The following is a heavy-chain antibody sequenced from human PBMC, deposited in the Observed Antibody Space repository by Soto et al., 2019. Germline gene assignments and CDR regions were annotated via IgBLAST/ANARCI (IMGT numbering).Heavy chain of an antibody. V-gene: IGHV3-23*01. CDR1: GFIFTNYA. J-gene: IGHJ3*01. CDR3: VREGRGSFDF. Sequence: GGSLRLSCAASGFIFTNYATNWVRQAPGKGLEWVSVIGGRGNSAYYADSVQGRFTISRDNSKNTLSLQMSSLTADDTAIYYCVREGRGSFDFWGRGTMVTVSS. CDR2: IGGRGNSA. D-gene: IGHD5-12*01.